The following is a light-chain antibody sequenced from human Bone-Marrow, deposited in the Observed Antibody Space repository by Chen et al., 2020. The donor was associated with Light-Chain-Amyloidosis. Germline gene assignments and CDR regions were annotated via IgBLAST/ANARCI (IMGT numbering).Light chain of an antibody. CDR2: RDT. CDR1: DLPTKY. V-gene: IGLV3-25*03. Sequence: SYELTHPPSVSVSPGPTARITCSGDDLPTKYAYWYQQKPGQAPVLVIHRDTERPSGSSERFSGSSSGTTATLTISGVQAEDEADYHCQSADSSGTYEVIFGGGTKLTVL. J-gene: IGLJ2*01. CDR3: QSADSSGTYEVI.